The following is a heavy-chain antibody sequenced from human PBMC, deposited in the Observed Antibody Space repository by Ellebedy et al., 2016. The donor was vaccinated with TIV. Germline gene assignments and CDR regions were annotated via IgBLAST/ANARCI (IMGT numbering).Heavy chain of an antibody. D-gene: IGHD4-17*01. V-gene: IGHV4-61*02. CDR2: IYTSGST. CDR3: ARVHYGWYFDL. Sequence: SETLSLXXTVAGGSISSGSYYWSWIRQPAGKGLEWIGRIYTSGSTNYNPSLKSRVTISVDTSKNQFSLKLSSVTAADTAVYYCARVHYGWYFDLWGRGTLVTVSP. CDR1: GGSISSGSYY. J-gene: IGHJ2*01.